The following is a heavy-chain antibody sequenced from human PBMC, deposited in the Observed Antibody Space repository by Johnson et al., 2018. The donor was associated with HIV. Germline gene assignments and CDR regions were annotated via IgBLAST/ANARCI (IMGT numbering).Heavy chain of an antibody. Sequence: VQLVESGGGLVKPGGSLRLSCAASGFTFNNAWMSWVRQTPGKGLEWVSSIGGSGTNTYYPDSMKGRFTISRDNSKNSLYLQLTSLRDDDTAVYYCAKTMAQGEYAFDVWGQGTLVTVSS. D-gene: IGHD3-10*01. CDR3: AKTMAQGEYAFDV. V-gene: IGHV3-23*04. CDR1: GFTFNNAW. CDR2: IGGSGTNT. J-gene: IGHJ3*01.